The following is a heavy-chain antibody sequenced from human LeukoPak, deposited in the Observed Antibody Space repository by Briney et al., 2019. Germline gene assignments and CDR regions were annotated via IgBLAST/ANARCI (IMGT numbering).Heavy chain of an antibody. CDR1: GGSITSGGYF. CDR3: ARGGYDCSTTSCYPLTFDY. Sequence: SETLSLTCTVSGGSITSGGYFWGWIRQPPGKGLEWIGSIYYIGSPYYNPSLKSRVTISLDTSKNQLSLKLSSVTAADTAVYYCARGGYDCSTTSCYPLTFDYWGREPWSPSPQ. CDR2: IYYIGSP. J-gene: IGHJ4*02. V-gene: IGHV4-39*02. D-gene: IGHD2-2*01.